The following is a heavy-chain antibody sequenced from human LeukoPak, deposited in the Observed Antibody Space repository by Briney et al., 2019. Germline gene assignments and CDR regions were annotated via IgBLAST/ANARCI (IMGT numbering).Heavy chain of an antibody. Sequence: PSETLSLTCSVSGGSISSYSWNWIRQPAGKGLEWIGRFCTSGTTNYNPSLKSRVTMSIDTSKNQVSLKMRSVTAADTAVYYCARTVVTLGWYFDLWGRGTLVSVSS. J-gene: IGHJ2*01. CDR1: GGSISSYS. V-gene: IGHV4-4*07. CDR3: ARTVVTLGWYFDL. CDR2: FCTSGTT. D-gene: IGHD4-23*01.